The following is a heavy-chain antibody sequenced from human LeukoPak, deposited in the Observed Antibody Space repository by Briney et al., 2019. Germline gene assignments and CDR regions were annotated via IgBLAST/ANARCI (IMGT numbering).Heavy chain of an antibody. J-gene: IGHJ4*02. Sequence: SETLSLTCAVYGGSFSGYYWSWIRQPPGKGLEWSGEINHSGSTNYNPSLKSRVTISVDTSKNQFSLKLSSVTAADTAVYYCARGHSMYYYDSSGYYYWDYWGQGTLVTVSS. CDR3: ARGHSMYYYDSSGYYYWDY. CDR2: INHSGST. V-gene: IGHV4-34*01. CDR1: GGSFSGYY. D-gene: IGHD3-22*01.